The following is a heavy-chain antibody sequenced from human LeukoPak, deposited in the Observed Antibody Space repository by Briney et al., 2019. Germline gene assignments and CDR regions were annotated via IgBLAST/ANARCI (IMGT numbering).Heavy chain of an antibody. Sequence: SETLSLTCTVSGGSISSSSYYWGWIRQPPGKGLEWIGSIYYSGSTYYNPPLRSRVTISVDTSKNQFSLKLSSVTAADTAVYYCGRYNYGDYANWFDPWGQRTLVTVSS. CDR1: GGSISSSSYY. CDR2: IYYSGST. CDR3: GRYNYGDYANWFDP. D-gene: IGHD4-17*01. V-gene: IGHV4-39*01. J-gene: IGHJ5*02.